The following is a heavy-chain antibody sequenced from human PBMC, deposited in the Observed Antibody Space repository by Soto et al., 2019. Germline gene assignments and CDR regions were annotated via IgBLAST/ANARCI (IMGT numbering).Heavy chain of an antibody. CDR3: ARDGGIAAAGLPEDAFDI. CDR2: IYSGGST. D-gene: IGHD6-13*01. Sequence: GGSLRISCAASGFTVRSNYLSWVRQAPGKGLEWVSVIYSGGSTYYADSVKGKFTISRDNSKNTLYLQMNSLRAEDTAVYYCARDGGIAAAGLPEDAFDIWGQGTMVTVSS. J-gene: IGHJ3*02. V-gene: IGHV3-66*01. CDR1: GFTVRSNY.